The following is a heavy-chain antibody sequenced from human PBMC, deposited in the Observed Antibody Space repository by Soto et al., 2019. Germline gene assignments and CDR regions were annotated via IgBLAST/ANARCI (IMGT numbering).Heavy chain of an antibody. J-gene: IGHJ4*02. CDR2: VFYSGST. CDR1: GGSVRSGRYY. Sequence: PSETLSLTCTVSGGSVRSGRYYWSWIRQPPGKGLEWIGYVFYSGSTRYNPSLNSRVTISVDTSKNQFSLKLSSVTAADTAVYYCGRGEVDRYNWNHGIDYWGQGTLVTVSS. D-gene: IGHD1-20*01. V-gene: IGHV4-61*01. CDR3: GRGEVDRYNWNHGIDY.